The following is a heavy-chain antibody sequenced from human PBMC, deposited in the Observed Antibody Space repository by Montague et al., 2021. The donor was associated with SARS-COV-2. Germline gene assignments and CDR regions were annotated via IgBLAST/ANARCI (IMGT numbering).Heavy chain of an antibody. J-gene: IGHJ6*02. CDR3: ARGIAAHGFYYYGMDV. D-gene: IGHD6-25*01. V-gene: IGHV4-59*01. CDR2: IHYSGST. Sequence: SETLSLTCTVSGGSISSYYWSWIRQSPGKGLEWIGYIHYSGSTNYNPSLKSRVTISVDTSKNQFSLELSPVTAADTAVYYCARGIAAHGFYYYGMDVWGQGTTVTVSS. CDR1: GGSISSYY.